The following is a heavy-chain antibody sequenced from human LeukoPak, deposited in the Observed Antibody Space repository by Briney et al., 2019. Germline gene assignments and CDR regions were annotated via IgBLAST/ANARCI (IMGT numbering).Heavy chain of an antibody. J-gene: IGHJ6*02. Sequence: GASVKVSCKASGYTFTSYGISWVRQAPGQRLEWMGWISAYNGNTNYAQKLQGRVTMTTDTSTSTAYMELRSLRSDDTAVYYCARELTADQPYGDYPIYYYYGMDVWGQGTTVTVSS. V-gene: IGHV1-18*01. D-gene: IGHD4-17*01. CDR2: ISAYNGNT. CDR1: GYTFTSYG. CDR3: ARELTADQPYGDYPIYYYYGMDV.